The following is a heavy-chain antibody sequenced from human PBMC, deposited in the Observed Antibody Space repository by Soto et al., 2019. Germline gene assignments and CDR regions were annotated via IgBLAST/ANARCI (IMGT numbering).Heavy chain of an antibody. D-gene: IGHD3-16*02. Sequence: GGSLRLSCAASGFTFTTYAMSWVRQAPGKGLEWVSGISGSGDRTHYADSVKGRFSISRDNSKNTLHLQMNSLRAEDTAVYYCAKASTYEYVWGSFRYYFDHWGQGALVTVSS. V-gene: IGHV3-23*01. CDR3: AKASTYEYVWGSFRYYFDH. J-gene: IGHJ4*02. CDR1: GFTFTTYA. CDR2: ISGSGDRT.